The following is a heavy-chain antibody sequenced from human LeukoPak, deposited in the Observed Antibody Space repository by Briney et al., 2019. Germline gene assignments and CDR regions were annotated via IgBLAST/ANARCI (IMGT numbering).Heavy chain of an antibody. Sequence: SETLSLTCTVSGYSISSGYYWGWIRQPPGKGLEWIGSIYHSGSTYYNPSLKSRVTISVDTSKNQFSLKLSSVTAADTAVYYCARVGVKGAITYYYYMDVWGKGTTVIVSS. D-gene: IGHD1-26*01. J-gene: IGHJ6*03. CDR1: GYSISSGYY. V-gene: IGHV4-38-2*02. CDR3: ARVGVKGAITYYYYMDV. CDR2: IYHSGST.